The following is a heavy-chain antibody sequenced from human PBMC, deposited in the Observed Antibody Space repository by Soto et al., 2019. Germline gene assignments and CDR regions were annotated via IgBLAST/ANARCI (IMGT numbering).Heavy chain of an antibody. Sequence: ALVKVSCKASGYTFTSYGISWVRQAPGQGLEWMGWISAYNGNTNYAQKLQGRVTMTTDTSTSTAYMELRSLRSDDTAVYYCARAFSLYGDYGEFDYWGQGTLVTVSS. J-gene: IGHJ4*02. CDR3: ARAFSLYGDYGEFDY. V-gene: IGHV1-18*01. CDR1: GYTFTSYG. D-gene: IGHD4-17*01. CDR2: ISAYNGNT.